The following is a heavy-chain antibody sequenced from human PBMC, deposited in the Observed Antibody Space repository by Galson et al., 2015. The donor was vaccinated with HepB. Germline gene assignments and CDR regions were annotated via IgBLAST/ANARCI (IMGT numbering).Heavy chain of an antibody. Sequence: SLRLSCAASGFAFSYYAMTWVRQAPGKGLEWVSGISGGGVTTHYADSVKGRFTISRDNSKNTLYLQMNSLRAEDTAVYYCAKKAEQLVPFTYYYYYYMDVWGKGTTVTVSS. CDR3: AKKAEQLVPFTYYYYYYMDV. D-gene: IGHD6-6*01. CDR1: GFAFSYYA. V-gene: IGHV3-23*01. J-gene: IGHJ6*03. CDR2: ISGGGVTT.